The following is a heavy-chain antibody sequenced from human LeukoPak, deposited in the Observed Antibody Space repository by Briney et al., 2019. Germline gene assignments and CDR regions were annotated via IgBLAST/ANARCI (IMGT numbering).Heavy chain of an antibody. CDR3: ARGVWDQQGDYYYGMDV. D-gene: IGHD3-16*01. CDR1: GFTFSSYS. J-gene: IGHJ6*02. CDR2: ISRSSIYI. V-gene: IGHV3-21*01. Sequence: GGSLRLSCVASGFTFSSYSMNWVRQAPGKGLEWVSSISRSSIYIYYADSVKGRFTISRDNAKNSLYLQMNTLRAEDTAVYYCARGVWDQQGDYYYGMDVWGQGTTVTVSS.